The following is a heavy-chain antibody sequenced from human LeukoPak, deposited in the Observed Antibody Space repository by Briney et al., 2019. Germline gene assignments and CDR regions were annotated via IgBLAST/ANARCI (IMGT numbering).Heavy chain of an antibody. CDR1: GFTFSSYE. CDR2: IYSGGST. Sequence: PGGSLRLSCAASGFTFSSYEMNWVRQAPGKGLEWVSVIYSGGSTYYADSVKGRFTISRDNSKNTLYLQMNSLRAEDTAVYYCARGMLDWGQGTLVTVSS. J-gene: IGHJ4*02. CDR3: ARGMLD. V-gene: IGHV3-66*01. D-gene: IGHD3-10*02.